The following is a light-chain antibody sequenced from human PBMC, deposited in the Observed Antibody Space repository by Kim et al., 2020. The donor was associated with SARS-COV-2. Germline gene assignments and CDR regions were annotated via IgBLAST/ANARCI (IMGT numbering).Light chain of an antibody. V-gene: IGLV3-19*01. CDR2: GKN. Sequence: VALRQTVTITCQGDSLRSDYATWYQQKPGQAPILVIYGKNNRPSGIPDRFSGSSSGNTASLTITGTQAGDEADYYCNSRDSNDNVVFGGGTQLTVL. CDR1: SLRSDY. J-gene: IGLJ2*01. CDR3: NSRDSNDNVV.